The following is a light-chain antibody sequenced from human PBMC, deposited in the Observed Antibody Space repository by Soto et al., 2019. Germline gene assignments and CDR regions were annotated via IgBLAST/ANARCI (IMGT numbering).Light chain of an antibody. Sequence: QSALTQPASVSGSPGQSITISCTGTSSDVGGYNYVSWYQQHPGKAPKLMIYEVSNRPSGVSNRFSGSKSGNTASLTISGLQAEDEADYYCSSYTSGTSYVFGPGTKVTVL. V-gene: IGLV2-14*01. CDR3: SSYTSGTSYV. J-gene: IGLJ1*01. CDR1: SSDVGGYNY. CDR2: EVS.